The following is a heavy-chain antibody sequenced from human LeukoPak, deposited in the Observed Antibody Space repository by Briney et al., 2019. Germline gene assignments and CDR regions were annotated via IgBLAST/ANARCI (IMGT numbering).Heavy chain of an antibody. D-gene: IGHD6-6*01. Sequence: GGSLRLSCVTSGFAFSYSEMTWVRQAPGKGLEWVSYISTTGSAIYYADSLKGRFTISRDNAKNSVYLQMSSLRAEDTGIYYCARVRMSIMDVWGQGTMVTVSS. V-gene: IGHV3-48*03. CDR1: GFAFSYSE. CDR3: ARVRMSIMDV. CDR2: ISTTGSAI. J-gene: IGHJ6*02.